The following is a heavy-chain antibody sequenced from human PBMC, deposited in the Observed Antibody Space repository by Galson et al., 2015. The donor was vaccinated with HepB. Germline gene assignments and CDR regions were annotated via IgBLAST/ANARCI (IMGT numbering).Heavy chain of an antibody. V-gene: IGHV3-23*01. Sequence: SLRLSCAASGFTFSSYAMSWVRQAPGKGLEWVSAISGSGGSTYYADSVKGRFTISRDNSKNTLYLQMNSLRAEDTAVYYCAKVGFPLYSSGWYRGSALDWGQGTLVTVSS. CDR3: AKVGFPLYSSGWYRGSALD. D-gene: IGHD6-19*01. CDR1: GFTFSSYA. J-gene: IGHJ4*02. CDR2: ISGSGGST.